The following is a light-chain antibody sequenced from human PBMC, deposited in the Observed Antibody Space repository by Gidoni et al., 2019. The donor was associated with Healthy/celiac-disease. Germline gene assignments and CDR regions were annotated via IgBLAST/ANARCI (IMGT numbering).Light chain of an antibody. CDR1: QSISSY. CDR3: QQSYSTPLYT. Sequence: DIQMTQSPSSLSASVGDRVTITCRASQSISSYLNWYQQKPGKAPKLLIYAASSLQSGVQSRFSGSGSGTDFTLTISSLQPEDFATYYCQQSYSTPLYTFXQXTKLEIK. V-gene: IGKV1-39*01. CDR2: AAS. J-gene: IGKJ2*01.